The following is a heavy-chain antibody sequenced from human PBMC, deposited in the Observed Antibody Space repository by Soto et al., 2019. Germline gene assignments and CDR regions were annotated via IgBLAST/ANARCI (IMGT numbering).Heavy chain of an antibody. V-gene: IGHV4-31*03. CDR3: ARMTYYDFWSGYYRPNYYYYYMDV. CDR1: GGSISSGGYY. Sequence: SETLSLTCTVSGGSISSGGYYWSWIRQHPGKGLEWIGYIYYSGSTYYNPSLKSRVTISVDTSKNQFSLKLSSVTAADTAVYYCARMTYYDFWSGYYRPNYYYYYMDVWGKGTTVTVSS. J-gene: IGHJ6*03. D-gene: IGHD3-3*01. CDR2: IYYSGST.